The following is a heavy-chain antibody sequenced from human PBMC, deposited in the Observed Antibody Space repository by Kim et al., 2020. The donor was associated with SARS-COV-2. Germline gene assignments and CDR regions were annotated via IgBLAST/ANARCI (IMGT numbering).Heavy chain of an antibody. J-gene: IGHJ6*02. D-gene: IGHD2-2*01. CDR1: GFTFDDYA. Sequence: GGSLRLSCAASGFTFDDYAMHWVRQAPGKGLEWVSGISWNSGSIGYADSVKGRFTISRDNAKNSLYLQMNSLRAEDTALYYCAKSGACSSTSCYAYYYYGMDVWGQGTTVTVSS. V-gene: IGHV3-9*01. CDR2: ISWNSGSI. CDR3: AKSGACSSTSCYAYYYYGMDV.